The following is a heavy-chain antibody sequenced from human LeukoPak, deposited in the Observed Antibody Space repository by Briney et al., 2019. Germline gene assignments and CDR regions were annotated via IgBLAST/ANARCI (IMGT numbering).Heavy chain of an antibody. J-gene: IGHJ6*03. CDR3: ARSSAAGSGGYYYYYMDV. Sequence: SETLSLTCTVSGGSISSGSYYWTWIRQPAGKGLEWIGRIYTSGSTNYNPSLKSRVTMSVDTSKNQFSLKLSSVTAADTAVYYCARSSAAGSGGYYYYYMDVWGKGTTVTISS. D-gene: IGHD6-13*01. CDR2: IYTSGST. V-gene: IGHV4-61*02. CDR1: GGSISSGSYY.